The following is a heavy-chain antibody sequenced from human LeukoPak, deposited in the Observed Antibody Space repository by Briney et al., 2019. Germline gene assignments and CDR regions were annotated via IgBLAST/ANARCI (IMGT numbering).Heavy chain of an antibody. CDR1: GYTFTSYG. V-gene: IGHV1-18*01. CDR3: ARGRNGYYYYYMDV. Sequence: GASVKVSCNASGYTFTSYGISWVRQAPGQGLEWMGWISGYNGNTNYAQKLQGRVTMTTDTSTSTAYMELSSLRSEDTAVYYCARGRNGYYYYYMDVWGKGTTVTIS. J-gene: IGHJ6*03. D-gene: IGHD1-14*01. CDR2: ISGYNGNT.